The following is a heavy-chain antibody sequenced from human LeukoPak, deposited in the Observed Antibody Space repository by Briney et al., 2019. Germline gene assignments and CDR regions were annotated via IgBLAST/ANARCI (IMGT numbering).Heavy chain of an antibody. CDR3: AREACSSTSCQIFHYYYYYYGMDV. D-gene: IGHD2-2*01. CDR2: IHTSGST. Sequence: PSETLSLTCTVSGGSISSYYWSWIRQPAGKGLEWIGRIHTSGSTNYNPSLTSRVTLSVDTSKNQFSLKLSSVTAADTAVYYCAREACSSTSCQIFHYYYYYYGMDVWGQGTTVTVSS. J-gene: IGHJ6*02. CDR1: GGSISSYY. V-gene: IGHV4-4*07.